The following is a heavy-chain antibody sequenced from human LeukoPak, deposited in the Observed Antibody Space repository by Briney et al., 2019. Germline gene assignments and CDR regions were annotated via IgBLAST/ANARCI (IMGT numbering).Heavy chain of an antibody. CDR1: GGSFSGYY. D-gene: IGHD6-6*01. CDR3: ARGPKRAQYSSPVN. CDR2: INHSGST. Sequence: SETLSLTCAVYGGSFSGYYRSWIRQPPGKGLEWIGEINHSGSTNYNPSLKSRVTISVDTSKNQFSLKLSSVTAADTAVYYCARGPKRAQYSSPVNWGQGTLVTVSS. J-gene: IGHJ4*02. V-gene: IGHV4-34*01.